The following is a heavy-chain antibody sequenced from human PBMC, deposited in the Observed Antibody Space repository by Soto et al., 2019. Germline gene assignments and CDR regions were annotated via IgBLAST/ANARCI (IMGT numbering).Heavy chain of an antibody. J-gene: IGHJ1*01. CDR3: AKDHIAAAGISPAQKYFQH. CDR2: ISYDGSNK. CDR1: GFTFISYG. D-gene: IGHD6-13*01. Sequence: GGSLRLSCTASGFTFISYGMHRVRQAPGKGLEWVAVISYDGSNKYYADSVKGRFTISRDNSKNTLYLQMNSLRAEDTAVYYCAKDHIAAAGISPAQKYFQHWGQGTLVTVSS. V-gene: IGHV3-30*18.